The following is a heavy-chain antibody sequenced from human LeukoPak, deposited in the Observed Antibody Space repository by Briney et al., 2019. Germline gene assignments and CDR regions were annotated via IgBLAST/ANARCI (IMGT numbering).Heavy chain of an antibody. V-gene: IGHV4-39*07. D-gene: IGHD3-10*01. CDR2: IYYSGST. CDR1: GGSISSSSYY. CDR3: ARDWMVRGRNWFDP. J-gene: IGHJ5*02. Sequence: PSETLSLTCTVSGGSISSSSYYWGWIRQPPGKGLEWIGSIYYSGSTYYNPSLKSRVTISVDTSKNQFSLKLSSVTAADTAVYYCARDWMVRGRNWFDPWGQGTLVTVSS.